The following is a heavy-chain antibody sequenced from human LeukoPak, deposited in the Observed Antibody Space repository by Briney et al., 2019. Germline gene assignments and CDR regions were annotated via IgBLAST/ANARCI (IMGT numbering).Heavy chain of an antibody. CDR2: ISGSGAST. CDR1: GFTFSSYA. CDR3: AKSVSEVTTVPYYFDY. V-gene: IGHV3-23*01. D-gene: IGHD4-17*01. J-gene: IGHJ4*02. Sequence: GGSLRLSCAASGFTFSSYAMSWVRQAPGKGLEWVSAISGSGASTYYADSVKGRFTISRDTSKNTLYLQMNSLRAEDTAVYYCAKSVSEVTTVPYYFDYWGQGTLVTVSS.